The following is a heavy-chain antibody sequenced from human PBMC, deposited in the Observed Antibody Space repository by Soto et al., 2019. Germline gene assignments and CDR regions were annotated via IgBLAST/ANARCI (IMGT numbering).Heavy chain of an antibody. D-gene: IGHD6-6*01. CDR1: GFTFSGSA. CDR3: TRQSIDYSSSSRYYYYCMDV. J-gene: IGHJ6*02. V-gene: IGHV3-73*02. CDR2: IRSKANSYAT. Sequence: EVQLVESGGGLVQPGGSLKLSCAASGFTFSGSAMHWVRQASGKGLEWVGRIRSKANSYATAYAASVKGRFTIARDDSKNTAYLQMNSLKTEDTAVYYCTRQSIDYSSSSRYYYYCMDVWGQGTTVTVSS.